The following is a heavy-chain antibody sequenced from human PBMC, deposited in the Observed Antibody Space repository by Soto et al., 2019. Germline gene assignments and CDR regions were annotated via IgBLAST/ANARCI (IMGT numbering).Heavy chain of an antibody. Sequence: GGSLRLSCAASGFTFSSFWMSWVRQAPGKGLEWVANIKQDGSEKYYVDSVKGRFTISRDNAKNSLYLQMNSLRAEDTAVYYHARVAVAVYYYYYYMDVWGKGTTVTVSS. D-gene: IGHD6-19*01. J-gene: IGHJ6*03. V-gene: IGHV3-7*01. CDR3: ARVAVAVYYYYYYMDV. CDR1: GFTFSSFW. CDR2: IKQDGSEK.